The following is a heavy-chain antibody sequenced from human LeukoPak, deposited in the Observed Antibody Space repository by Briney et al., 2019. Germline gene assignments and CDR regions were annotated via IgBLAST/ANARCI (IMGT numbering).Heavy chain of an antibody. Sequence: VSVKVSCKASGYTLTSYDINWVRQATGQGLEWMGWMNPNNGNKAYAQKFQGRVTITRNTSISTAYMELSSLRSEDTALYYCARVGHYYGSGSSYTYYYYMDVWGKGTAVTVSS. D-gene: IGHD3-10*01. CDR3: ARVGHYYGSGSSYTYYYYMDV. CDR2: MNPNNGNK. J-gene: IGHJ6*03. V-gene: IGHV1-8*03. CDR1: GYTLTSYD.